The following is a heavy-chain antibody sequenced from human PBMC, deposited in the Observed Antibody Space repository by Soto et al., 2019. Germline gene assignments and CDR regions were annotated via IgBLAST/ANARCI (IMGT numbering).Heavy chain of an antibody. V-gene: IGHV5-51*01. CDR2: IYPGDSDT. CDR3: AASIFYYGMDV. CDR1: GYTFTNYW. Sequence: RKISCKGSGYTFTNYWIGWVRQMPGKGLEWMGIIYPGDSDTKYNPSFQGQVTISADKSITTTYLQWSSLKASDTAIYYCAASIFYYGMDVWGQGTTVTVS. J-gene: IGHJ6*02.